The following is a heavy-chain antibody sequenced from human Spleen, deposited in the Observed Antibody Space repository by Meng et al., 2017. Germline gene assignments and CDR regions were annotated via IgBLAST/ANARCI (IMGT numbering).Heavy chain of an antibody. CDR2: IYHSGST. CDR3: ARLILDSSGYYYIMDY. V-gene: IGHV4-4*02. J-gene: IGHJ4*02. D-gene: IGHD3-22*01. Sequence: QGQRRGSGPGLVKPSQTLSLTCGVSGGSISSSNWWTWVRQPPGKGLEWIGEIYHSGSTNYSPSLKSRVTLSVDKSKNQFSLKLRSVTAADTAVYYCARLILDSSGYYYIMDYWGQGTLVTVSS. CDR1: GGSISSSNW.